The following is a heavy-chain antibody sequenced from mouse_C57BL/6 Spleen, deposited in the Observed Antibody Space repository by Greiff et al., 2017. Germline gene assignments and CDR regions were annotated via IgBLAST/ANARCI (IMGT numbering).Heavy chain of an antibody. CDR3: ARDPLYDGNYGAIDY. Sequence: DVHLVESGGGLVKPGGSLKLSCAASGFTFSSYAMSWVRQTPEKRLEWVATISDGGSYTSYPDNVKGRFTISRDNAKNNLYLQMNHLKSEDTAMYYCARDPLYDGNYGAIDYWGQGTSVTVSS. J-gene: IGHJ4*01. CDR1: GFTFSSYA. V-gene: IGHV5-4*01. CDR2: ISDGGSYT. D-gene: IGHD2-1*01.